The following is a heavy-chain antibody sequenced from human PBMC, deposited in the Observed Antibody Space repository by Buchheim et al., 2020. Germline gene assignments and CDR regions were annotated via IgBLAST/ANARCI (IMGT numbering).Heavy chain of an antibody. Sequence: QVQLVQSGAEVKKPGASVKVSCKASGYSFISYDINWVRQATGQGLEWMGWMNPNSGETAYAQKFQGRVAMTANTAISTAYMELSSLKSEDTAVYYCARGGRYVWGSFRHYWHFDLWGRGTL. V-gene: IGHV1-8*02. J-gene: IGHJ2*01. CDR2: MNPNSGET. D-gene: IGHD3-16*02. CDR1: GYSFISYD. CDR3: ARGGRYVWGSFRHYWHFDL.